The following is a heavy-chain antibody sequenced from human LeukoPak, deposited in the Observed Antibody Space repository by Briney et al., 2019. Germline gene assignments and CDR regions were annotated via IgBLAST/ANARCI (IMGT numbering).Heavy chain of an antibody. V-gene: IGHV5-51*01. D-gene: IGHD6-19*01. CDR1: GYSFGSYW. CDR3: ARHQSNGWYPDY. J-gene: IGHJ4*02. CDR2: TYPLDSDT. Sequence: GESLKTSCKGSGYSFGSYWIGWVRQMPGKGLEWMGITYPLDSDTRYSPSFQGQVTISADKSISTAYLQWSSLRASDTAMYYCARHQSNGWYPDYWGQGTLVTVSS.